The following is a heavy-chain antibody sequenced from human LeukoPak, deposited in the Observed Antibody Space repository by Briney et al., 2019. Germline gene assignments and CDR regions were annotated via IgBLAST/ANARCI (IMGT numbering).Heavy chain of an antibody. Sequence: QPGGSLRLSCAASGFTFSGSAMHWVRQASGKGLEWVGRIRSKANSYATAYAASVKGRFTISRDDSKNTAYLQMNSLKTEDTAVYYCTRHGPGSGSGYYYYMDVWGKGTTVTVSS. D-gene: IGHD3-10*01. CDR2: IRSKANSYAT. V-gene: IGHV3-73*01. CDR1: GFTFSGSA. J-gene: IGHJ6*03. CDR3: TRHGPGSGSGYYYYMDV.